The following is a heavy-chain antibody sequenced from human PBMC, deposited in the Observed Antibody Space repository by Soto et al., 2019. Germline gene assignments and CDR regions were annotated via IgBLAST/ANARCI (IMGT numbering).Heavy chain of an antibody. CDR2: IYHSETT. CDR3: ATLQVYASPRWFDT. D-gene: IGHD3-16*01. Sequence: SETLSLTCAVSGVSISRGDYSWSWIRQPPGKGLEWIGYIYHSETTYYNPSFKSRVTMSVDTSKSQFSLKLTSVTAADTAVYYCATLQVYASPRWFDTWGQGTLVTVSS. V-gene: IGHV4-30-2*01. CDR1: GVSISRGDYS. J-gene: IGHJ5*02.